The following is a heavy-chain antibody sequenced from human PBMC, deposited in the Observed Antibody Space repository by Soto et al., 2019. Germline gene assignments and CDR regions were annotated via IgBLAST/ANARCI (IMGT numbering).Heavy chain of an antibody. D-gene: IGHD2-2*01. Sequence: SETLSLTCTVSGGSISSSSYYWGWIRQPPGKGLERIGSIYYSGSTYYNPSLKSRVTISVDTSKNQFSLKLSSVTAADTAVYYCARQGRNVVPLRTYYFDYWGQGTLVTVSS. V-gene: IGHV4-39*01. CDR3: ARQGRNVVPLRTYYFDY. J-gene: IGHJ4*02. CDR1: GGSISSSSYY. CDR2: IYYSGST.